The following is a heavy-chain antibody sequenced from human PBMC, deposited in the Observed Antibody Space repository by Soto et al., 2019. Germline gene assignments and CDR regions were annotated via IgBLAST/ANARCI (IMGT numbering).Heavy chain of an antibody. CDR3: ARRYYYGSGSYSDFDY. J-gene: IGHJ4*02. D-gene: IGHD3-10*01. CDR1: GGSFSGYY. Sequence: PSETLSLTCAVYGGSFSGYYWSWIRQPPGKGLEWIGEINHSGSTNYNPSLKSRVTISVDTSKNQFSLKLSSVTAADTAVYYCARRYYYGSGSYSDFDYWGQGTLVTVSS. V-gene: IGHV4-34*01. CDR2: INHSGST.